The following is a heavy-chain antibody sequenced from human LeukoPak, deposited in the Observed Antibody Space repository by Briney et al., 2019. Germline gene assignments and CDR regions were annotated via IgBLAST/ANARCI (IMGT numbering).Heavy chain of an antibody. CDR3: AREFRGARYYYGMDV. J-gene: IGHJ6*02. V-gene: IGHV4-30-4*01. CDR2: IFYSGST. D-gene: IGHD1-26*01. Sequence: SETLSLTCTVSGGSISSGDYFWSWIRQPPGKGLEWIGYIFYSGSTYYNPSLKSRVTISVDMSKNQFSLNVSSVTAADTAVYYCAREFRGARYYYGMDVWGQGTTVTVSS. CDR1: GGSISSGDYF.